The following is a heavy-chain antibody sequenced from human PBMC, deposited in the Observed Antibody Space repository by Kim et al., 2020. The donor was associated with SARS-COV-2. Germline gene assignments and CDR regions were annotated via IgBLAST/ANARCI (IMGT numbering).Heavy chain of an antibody. CDR1: GGSIYSYF. V-gene: IGHV4-4*07. CDR3: ARGDVAGKTWPHDY. CDR2: IYSSGST. D-gene: IGHD2-21*01. J-gene: IGHJ4*01. Sequence: SETLSLTCTVSGGSIYSYFWSWIRQPAGKGLEWIGRIYSSGSTNYNPSPYLKSRVTMSVDTSRNQFSLKLSSVTAADTAVYYCARGDVAGKTWPHDYWG.